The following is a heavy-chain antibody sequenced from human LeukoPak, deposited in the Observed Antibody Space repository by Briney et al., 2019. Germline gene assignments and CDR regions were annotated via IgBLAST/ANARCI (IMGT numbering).Heavy chain of an antibody. CDR3: ARLGYRGWLGIDR. V-gene: IGHV3-7*01. J-gene: IGHJ5*02. Sequence: PGGSLRLSCAASGFSIGDFWMTWIRQAPGEGLEWVAHINQSGSETSYVDSVKGRFTISRDNAKNSLSLQMNSLRAEDTAVYFCARLGYRGWLGIDRWGQGTLVTVSS. CDR1: GFSIGDFW. CDR2: INQSGSET. D-gene: IGHD6-19*01.